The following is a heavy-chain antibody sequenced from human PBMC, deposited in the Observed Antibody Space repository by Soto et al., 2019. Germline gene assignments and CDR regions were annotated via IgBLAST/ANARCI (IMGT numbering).Heavy chain of an antibody. CDR1: GFTFSSYA. CDR2: ISTSGGST. J-gene: IGHJ6*02. Sequence: PGGSLRLSCAASGFTFSSYAMSWVRQAPGKGLEWVSSISTSGGSTYYADSVKGRFTISRDNSNNTLYLQMNSLRAEDTAVYYCSLSDRYYGMDVRGLGTKVTVSS. V-gene: IGHV3-23*01. CDR3: SLSDRYYGMDV.